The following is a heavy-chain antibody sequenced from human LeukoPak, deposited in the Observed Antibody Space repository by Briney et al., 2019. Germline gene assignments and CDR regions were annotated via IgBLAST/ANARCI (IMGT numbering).Heavy chain of an antibody. CDR2: ISAYNGNT. V-gene: IGHV1-18*01. J-gene: IGHJ4*02. CDR1: GYTFSSYG. D-gene: IGHD1-26*01. Sequence: ASVKVSRKASGYTFSSYGISWVRQAPGQGLEWMGWISAYNGNTKYAQKLQGRVTMTTDTSTSTAYMELRSLRSDDTAVYYCARDKGKWEHLRYFDYWGQGTLVTVSS. CDR3: ARDKGKWEHLRYFDY.